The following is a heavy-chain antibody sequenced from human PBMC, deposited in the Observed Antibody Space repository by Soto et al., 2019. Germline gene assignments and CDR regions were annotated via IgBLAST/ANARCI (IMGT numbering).Heavy chain of an antibody. CDR3: AKVGSGSYRDAFDI. J-gene: IGHJ3*02. D-gene: IGHD3-10*01. CDR1: GFTFSSYG. CDR2: ICYDGSNK. Sequence: QVQLVKSGGGVVQPGRSLRLYCAASGFTFSSYGMHWVRQAPGKGLEWVAVICYDGSNKYYADSVKGRFTISRDNSKNTLYLQMNCLRAEDTAVYYCAKVGSGSYRDAFDIWGQGTMVTVSS. V-gene: IGHV3-30*18.